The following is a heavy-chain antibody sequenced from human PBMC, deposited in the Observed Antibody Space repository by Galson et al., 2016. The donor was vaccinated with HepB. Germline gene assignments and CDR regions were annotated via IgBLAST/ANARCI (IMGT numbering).Heavy chain of an antibody. V-gene: IGHV3-33*01. CDR2: IESDGTKS. D-gene: IGHD1-1*01. CDR1: GFTFSTYG. Sequence: SLRLSCAASGFTFSTYGIHWVRQTPAKGLEWVAVIESDGTKSLLADSVKGRFSISRDNSENKVYLQMHSLRAEDTAVYYCARGGAVSFGWNGMNWFDPCGQGTLVTVSS. CDR3: ARGGAVSFGWNGMNWFDP. J-gene: IGHJ5*02.